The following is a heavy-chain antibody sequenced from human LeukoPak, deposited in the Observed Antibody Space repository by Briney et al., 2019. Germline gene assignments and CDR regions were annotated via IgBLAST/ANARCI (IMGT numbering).Heavy chain of an antibody. CDR3: AKGETSGVYSPFFYYFDS. Sequence: GGSLRLSCAASGFTFSSYAMSWVRQAPGKGLEWVSAISGSGGSTYYADSVKGRFTISRDNSKNTLYLQMNSLRAEDTAVYYCAKGETSGVYSPFFYYFDSGARGPLATVS. CDR1: GFTFSSYA. CDR2: ISGSGGST. J-gene: IGHJ4*02. D-gene: IGHD3-22*01. V-gene: IGHV3-23*01.